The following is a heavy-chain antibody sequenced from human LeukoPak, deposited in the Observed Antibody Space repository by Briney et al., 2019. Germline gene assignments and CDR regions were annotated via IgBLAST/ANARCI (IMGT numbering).Heavy chain of an antibody. CDR1: GFTFDDYA. Sequence: PGGSLSLSCAASGFTFDDYAMHWVRQAPGKGLEWVSLICWDGGSTYYADSVKGRFTISRDNSKNSLYLQMNSLRAEDTALYYCAKDRYSGSLDAFDIWGQGTMVTVSS. CDR2: ICWDGGST. J-gene: IGHJ3*02. D-gene: IGHD1-26*01. CDR3: AKDRYSGSLDAFDI. V-gene: IGHV3-43D*03.